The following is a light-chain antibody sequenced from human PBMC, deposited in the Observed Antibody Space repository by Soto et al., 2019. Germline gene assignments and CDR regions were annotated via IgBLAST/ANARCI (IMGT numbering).Light chain of an antibody. CDR2: GNT. CDR1: STNLGAGYG. CDR3: QAYDINLSARYV. Sequence: QLVLTQPPSVSGAPGHRVSISCTGSSTNLGAGYGVHWYHQRPGTAPKLLIVGNTIRPSGVPVRFSASTSGTSASLAITGLQAEDEGDYYCQAYDINLSARYVFGTGTKVTVL. V-gene: IGLV1-40*01. J-gene: IGLJ1*01.